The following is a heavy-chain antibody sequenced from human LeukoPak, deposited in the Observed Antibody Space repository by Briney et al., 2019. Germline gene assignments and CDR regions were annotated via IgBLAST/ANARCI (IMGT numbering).Heavy chain of an antibody. CDR2: IGGST. CDR1: GFTFSKYA. Sequence: AGGSLRLSCAAPGFTFSKYAMNWVRQAPGKGLEWVSTIGGSTYYEDSVQGRFTVSRDNSKNTLYLQMNGLRAEDTAVYYCATTPYCTNGICDGRYFFDFWGQGTLVTVSS. D-gene: IGHD2-8*01. V-gene: IGHV3-23*01. J-gene: IGHJ4*02. CDR3: ATTPYCTNGICDGRYFFDF.